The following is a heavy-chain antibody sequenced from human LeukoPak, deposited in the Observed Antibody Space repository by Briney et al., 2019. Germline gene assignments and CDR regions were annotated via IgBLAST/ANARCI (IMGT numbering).Heavy chain of an antibody. D-gene: IGHD1-1*01. CDR1: GNTFTSYG. V-gene: IGHV1-18*01. CDR2: INTHTGYT. CDR3: ARGATGSHDAFDI. J-gene: IGHJ3*02. Sequence: GASVKVSCKASGNTFTSYGISWVRQAPGQGLEWMGGINTHTGYTNYAQNFRGRVTMTTATSTSTAYMELRTLRSDDTAFYYCARGATGSHDAFDIWGQGTMVTVSS.